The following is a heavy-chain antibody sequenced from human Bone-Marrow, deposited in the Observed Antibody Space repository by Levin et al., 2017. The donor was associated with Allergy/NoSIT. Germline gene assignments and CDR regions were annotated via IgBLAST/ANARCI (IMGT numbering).Heavy chain of an antibody. CDR2: IDWDDYK. Sequence: SGPTLVKPTQTLTLTCTFSGFSLNTNGMRVTWIRQPPGKALEWLARIDWDDYKFYTTSLKTRLTISKDTAENQVALIMTNMDPVDTATYYCARIGPGWYGIASWGQGTLVSVSS. D-gene: IGHD6-19*01. V-gene: IGHV2-70*04. J-gene: IGHJ4*02. CDR3: ARIGPGWYGIAS. CDR1: GFSLNTNGMR.